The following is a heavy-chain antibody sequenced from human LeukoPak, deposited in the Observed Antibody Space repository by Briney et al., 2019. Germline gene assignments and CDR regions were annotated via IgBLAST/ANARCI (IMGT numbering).Heavy chain of an antibody. CDR3: ARDPESQKGRDGLDY. J-gene: IGHJ4*02. CDR2: IKTDGSAK. CDR1: GFSFSDYW. Sequence: GGSLRLSCVASGFSFSDYWMSWVRQAPGKGLEWVASIKTDGSAKYCVDSLKGRFTISRDNAKNSLYLQMNNLRAEDTAVYYCARDPESQKGRDGLDYWGQGSLVTVDS. V-gene: IGHV3-7*01. D-gene: IGHD1-14*01.